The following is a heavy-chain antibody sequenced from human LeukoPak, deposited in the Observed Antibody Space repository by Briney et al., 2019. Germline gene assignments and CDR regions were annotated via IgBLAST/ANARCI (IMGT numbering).Heavy chain of an antibody. CDR1: GYSFTDYD. V-gene: IGHV1-18*01. CDR3: ARTGHYQFDS. CDR2: VSIYNDNT. J-gene: IGHJ4*02. Sequence: GASVKVSCKASGYSFTDYDCSWVRQAPGQGLEWLGWVSIYNDNTNYAREFQDRITMTTDISTSTAYMELKSLTSDDTAVYFCARTGHYQFDSWGQGTLVTVSS. D-gene: IGHD3-9*01.